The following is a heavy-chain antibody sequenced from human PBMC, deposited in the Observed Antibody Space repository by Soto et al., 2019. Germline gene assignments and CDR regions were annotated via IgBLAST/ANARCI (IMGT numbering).Heavy chain of an antibody. CDR2: INHSGST. Sequence: PSETLSLTCSVYGGSFSGYYWTWIRQPPGKGLEWIGEINHSGSTSYNPSLKSRVTILVDTSKNQFSLKVSSVTAADTAVYYCARGGYSSTPSIRRVYYYYGMDVWGQGTTVTVSS. J-gene: IGHJ6*02. D-gene: IGHD6-13*01. V-gene: IGHV4-34*01. CDR3: ARGGYSSTPSIRRVYYYYGMDV. CDR1: GGSFSGYY.